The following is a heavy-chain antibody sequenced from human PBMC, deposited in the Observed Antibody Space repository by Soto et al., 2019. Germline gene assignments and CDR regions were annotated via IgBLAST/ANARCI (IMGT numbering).Heavy chain of an antibody. V-gene: IGHV1-3*01. CDR2: INADNGNT. D-gene: IGHD2-2*01. CDR3: ASEGDYCFSTRCYAPESYAMDV. CDR1: GYTFTSYV. Sequence: ASVKVSCKASGYTFTSYVMHWVRQAPGQGPEWMGWINADNGNTKYSQKFQGRVTITRDTSASTACMELSSLRSEDTAVYYCASEGDYCFSTRCYAPESYAMDVCGQGPTVTVSS. J-gene: IGHJ6*02.